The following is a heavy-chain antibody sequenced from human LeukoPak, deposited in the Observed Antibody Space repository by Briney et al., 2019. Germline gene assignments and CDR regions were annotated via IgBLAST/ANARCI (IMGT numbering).Heavy chain of an antibody. CDR2: INSDGGTT. CDR3: ARRWDSSGPIDY. CDR1: GFTFGTYW. J-gene: IGHJ4*01. Sequence: PGGSLRLSCGASGFTFGTYWMHWVRHAPGKGLVWVSGINSDGGTTTYADSVKGRFTISRDNAKNTLYLQMNSLRFEDTALYFCARRWDSSGPIDYWGQGTLVSVSS. V-gene: IGHV3-74*01. D-gene: IGHD3-22*01.